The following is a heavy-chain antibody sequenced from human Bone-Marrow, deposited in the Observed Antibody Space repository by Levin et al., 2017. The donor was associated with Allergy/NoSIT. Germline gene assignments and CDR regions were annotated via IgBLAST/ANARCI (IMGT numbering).Heavy chain of an antibody. Sequence: RAGGSLRLSCAASGFTFSSSAMHWVRQAPGKGLEWVAVISYDGGKKYYADSVKGRFTISRDNSKNTMYLQMNSLRAEDTAVYYCARAGRWELSPADYWGQGTLVTVSS. J-gene: IGHJ4*02. V-gene: IGHV3-30*04. CDR3: ARAGRWELSPADY. CDR1: GFTFSSSA. D-gene: IGHD1-26*01. CDR2: ISYDGGKK.